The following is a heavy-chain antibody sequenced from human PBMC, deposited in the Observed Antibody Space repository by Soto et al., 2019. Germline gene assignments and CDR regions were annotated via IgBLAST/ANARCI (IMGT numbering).Heavy chain of an antibody. D-gene: IGHD4-17*01. CDR3: VPQPPTVPEFDY. V-gene: IGHV3-30*03. CDR2: ISYDGSNK. J-gene: IGHJ4*02. CDR1: GFTFSSYG. Sequence: VGALRLSCAASGFTFSSYGMHWVRQAPGKGLEWVAVISYDGSNKYYADSVKGRFTISRDNSKNTLYLQMNSLRAEDTAVYYCVPQPPTVPEFDYWGQGTLAPAPQ.